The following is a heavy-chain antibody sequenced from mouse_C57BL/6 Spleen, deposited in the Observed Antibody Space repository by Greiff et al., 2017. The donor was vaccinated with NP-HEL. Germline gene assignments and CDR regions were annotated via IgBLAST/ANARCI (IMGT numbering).Heavy chain of an antibody. J-gene: IGHJ4*01. D-gene: IGHD2-4*01. Sequence: QVQLQQSGAELVKPGASVKLSCKASGYTFTSYWMHWVKQRPGQGLEWIGMIHPNSGSTNYNEKFKSKATLTVDKSSSTAYMQLSSLTSEDSAVYYCARLDYLYAMDYWGQGTSVTVSS. V-gene: IGHV1-64*01. CDR2: IHPNSGST. CDR3: ARLDYLYAMDY. CDR1: GYTFTSYW.